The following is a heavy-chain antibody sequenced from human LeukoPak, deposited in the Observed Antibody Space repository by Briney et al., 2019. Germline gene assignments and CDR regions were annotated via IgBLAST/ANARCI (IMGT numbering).Heavy chain of an antibody. CDR2: IWYDGSHK. V-gene: IGHV3-33*01. D-gene: IGHD5-18*01. J-gene: IGHJ4*02. CDR3: ARGGYTNGYFDY. CDR1: GFTFRTYG. Sequence: PGRSLRLSCAASGFTFRTYGMHWVRQAPGKGLEWVAVIWYDGSHKYYADSVKGRFTVSRDNSNNALYLQMSSLRAEDTALYYCARGGYTNGYFDYWGQGTLVTVSS.